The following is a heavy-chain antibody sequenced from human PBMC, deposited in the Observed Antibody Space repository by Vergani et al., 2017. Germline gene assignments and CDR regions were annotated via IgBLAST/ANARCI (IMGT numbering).Heavy chain of an antibody. CDR1: GGTFSSYT. Sequence: QVQLVQSGAEVKKPGSSVKVSCKASGGTFSSYTISWVRQAPGQGLEWMVRIIPILGIANYAQKFQGRVTITADKSTSTAYMELSSLRSEDTAVYYCAITMVRGVGSYYYYYGMDVWDQGTTVTVSS. CDR2: IIPILGIA. D-gene: IGHD3-10*01. J-gene: IGHJ6*02. CDR3: AITMVRGVGSYYYYYGMDV. V-gene: IGHV1-69*02.